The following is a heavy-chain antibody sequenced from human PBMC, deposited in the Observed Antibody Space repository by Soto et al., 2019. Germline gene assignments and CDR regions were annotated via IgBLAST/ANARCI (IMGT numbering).Heavy chain of an antibody. CDR1: GFPFSSYC. Sequence: QPGGSLRLSCAASGFPFSSYCMHWVRQAPGKGLEWVAVISYDGSNTYYADSVKGRFTISRDNSKNTLYLQMNSLRAEDTAVYYCAKDPTYSGLLWGQGTLVTVSS. D-gene: IGHD5-12*01. V-gene: IGHV3-30*18. CDR2: ISYDGSNT. J-gene: IGHJ4*02. CDR3: AKDPTYSGLL.